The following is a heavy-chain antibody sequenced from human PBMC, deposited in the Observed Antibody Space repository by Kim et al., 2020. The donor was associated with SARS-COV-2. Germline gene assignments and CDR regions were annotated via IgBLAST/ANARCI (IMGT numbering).Heavy chain of an antibody. CDR3: AREGRYYYDSSGYTQLYYYYYGMDV. CDR1: GDSVSSNSAA. V-gene: IGHV6-1*01. D-gene: IGHD3-22*01. Sequence: SQTLSLTCAISGDSVSSNSAAWNWIRQSPSRGLEWLGRTYYRSKWYNDYAVSVKSRITINPDTSKNQFSLQLNSVTPEDTAVYYCAREGRYYYDSSGYTQLYYYYYGMDVWGQGTTVTVSS. CDR2: TYYRSKWYN. J-gene: IGHJ6*02.